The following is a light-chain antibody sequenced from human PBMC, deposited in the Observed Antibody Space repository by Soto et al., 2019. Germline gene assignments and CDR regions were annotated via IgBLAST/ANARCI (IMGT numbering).Light chain of an antibody. CDR2: DAS. CDR1: QSVSTR. J-gene: IGKJ1*01. V-gene: IGKV1-5*02. CDR3: QQYGSSPRT. Sequence: DIQMTQSPSSLSASVGDRVTIICRASQSVSTRLAWYQQKPGKAPKVLIYDASSWAGGVPSRFTGSGSGTEFSLTISSLQPDDFAVYYCQQYGSSPRTFGQGTKVDIK.